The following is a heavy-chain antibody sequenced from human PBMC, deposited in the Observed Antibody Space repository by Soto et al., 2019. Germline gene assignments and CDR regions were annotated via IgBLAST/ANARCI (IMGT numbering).Heavy chain of an antibody. CDR1: GLTLSRYW. CDR2: INSDGGTT. Sequence: EVQLVESGGGLVQPGGSLRLSCAGSGLTLSRYWMHWVRQGPGKGLVWVSRINSDGGTTTYADSVKGRFTISRDNAKNTVDLQMNSLRAEDTAVYYCLAGETNYFHFWGQGTLVTVSS. CDR3: LAGETNYFHF. J-gene: IGHJ4*02. V-gene: IGHV3-74*01. D-gene: IGHD3-10*01.